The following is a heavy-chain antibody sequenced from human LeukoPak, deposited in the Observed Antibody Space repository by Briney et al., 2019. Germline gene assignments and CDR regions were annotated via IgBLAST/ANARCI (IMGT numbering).Heavy chain of an antibody. CDR2: IYTDST. CDR1: GFTVNSNY. D-gene: IGHD2-2*01. CDR3: ARDMGCSSTTCRNNWYDP. V-gene: IGHV3-66*01. Sequence: GGSLRLSCAASGFTVNSNYMSWVRQAPGKGLEWVSVIYTDSTYYADSVKGRFTLSRDSSKNVLFLQMSSLSAEDTAVYYCARDMGCSSTTCRNNWYDPWGQGTLVTVSS. J-gene: IGHJ5*02.